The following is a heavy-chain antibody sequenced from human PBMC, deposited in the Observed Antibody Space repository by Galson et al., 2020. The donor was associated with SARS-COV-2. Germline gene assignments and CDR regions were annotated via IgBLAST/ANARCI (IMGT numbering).Heavy chain of an antibody. CDR1: GYTFTSYG. Sequence: ASVKVSCKASGYTFTSYGISWVRQAPGQRLEWMGWISAYNDNTQYAQNLQGRVPMTTDTSTATAYMELRSLRSDDTAVFYCARTDTIEYYYGSGTEPLVDYWGQGTLVTVSS. J-gene: IGHJ4*02. CDR2: ISAYNDNT. D-gene: IGHD3-10*01. V-gene: IGHV1-18*01. CDR3: ARTDTIEYYYGSGTEPLVDY.